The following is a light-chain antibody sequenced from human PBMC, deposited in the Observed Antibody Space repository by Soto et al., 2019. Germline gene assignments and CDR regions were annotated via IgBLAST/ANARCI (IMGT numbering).Light chain of an antibody. J-gene: IGKJ1*01. CDR3: QRYDSLRT. V-gene: IGKV3-20*01. CDR1: QSVSSN. CDR2: GAS. Sequence: RASQSVSSNLAWYQQKPGQAPRLLIYGASNRATGIPDRFSGSGSGTDFTLTITRLEPEDFAMYYCQRYDSLRTFGQGTKVDI.